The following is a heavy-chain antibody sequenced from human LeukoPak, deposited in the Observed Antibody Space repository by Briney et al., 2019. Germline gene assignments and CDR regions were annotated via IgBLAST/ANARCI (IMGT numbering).Heavy chain of an antibody. J-gene: IGHJ3*02. CDR1: GFTFSSYS. D-gene: IGHD5-12*01. CDR2: ISSSSSYI. V-gene: IGHV3-21*01. Sequence: GGSLRLSCAASGFTFSSYSMNWVRQAPEKGLEWVSSISSSSSYIYYADSVKGRFTISRDNAKNSLYLQMNSLRAEDTAVYYCARPYSGYDPDAFDIWGQGTMVTVSS. CDR3: ARPYSGYDPDAFDI.